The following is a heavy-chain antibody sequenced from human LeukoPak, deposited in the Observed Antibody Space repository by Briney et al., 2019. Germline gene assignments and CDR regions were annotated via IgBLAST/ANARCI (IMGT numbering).Heavy chain of an antibody. CDR3: ARERGGYCSSTSCYTNPFDY. V-gene: IGHV4-59*01. CDR2: IYYSGST. D-gene: IGHD2-2*02. J-gene: IGHJ4*02. CDR1: GGSTSSYY. Sequence: SETLSLTCTVSGGSTSSYYWSWIRQPPGKGLEWIGYIYYSGSTNYNPSLKSRVTISVDTSKNQFSLKLSSVTAADTAVYYCARERGGYCSSTSCYTNPFDYWGQGTLVTVSS.